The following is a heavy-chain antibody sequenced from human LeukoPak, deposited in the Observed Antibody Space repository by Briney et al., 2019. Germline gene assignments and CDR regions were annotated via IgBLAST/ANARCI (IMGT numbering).Heavy chain of an antibody. J-gene: IGHJ4*02. D-gene: IGHD3-22*01. CDR3: ARSISDSSGYYYPDY. CDR1: GFSLSTSGMC. V-gene: IGHV2-70*11. CDR2: IDWDDDK. Sequence: SGPALVKPTQTLTLTCTFSGFSLSTSGMCVSWIRQPPGKALEWLARIDWDDDKYYSTSLKTRLTISKDTSKNQVVLTMTNMDPVDTATYYCARSISDSSGYYYPDYWGQGTLVTVSP.